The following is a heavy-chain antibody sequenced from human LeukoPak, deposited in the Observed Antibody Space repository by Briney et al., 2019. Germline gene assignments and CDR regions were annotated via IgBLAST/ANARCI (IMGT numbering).Heavy chain of an antibody. CDR1: GFTVSSNY. Sequence: PGGSLRLSCAASGFTVSSNYMSWVRQAPGKGLEWVSVIYSGGSTYYADSVKGRFTISRDNSKNTLYLQMNSLRAKDTAVYYCARADYYGSGSHMDVWGQGTTVTVSS. J-gene: IGHJ6*02. D-gene: IGHD3-10*01. V-gene: IGHV3-66*01. CDR2: IYSGGST. CDR3: ARADYYGSGSHMDV.